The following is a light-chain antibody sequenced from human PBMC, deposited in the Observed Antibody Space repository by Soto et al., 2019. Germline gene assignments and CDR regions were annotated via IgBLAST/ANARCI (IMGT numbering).Light chain of an antibody. CDR1: SSDVGGYNS. CDR3: CSYAGSYTWV. CDR2: DVA. V-gene: IGLV2-11*01. J-gene: IGLJ7*01. Sequence: QSALTQPRSVSGSPGQSVTISCTGTSSDVGGYNSVSWYQQHPGKAPKLIIYDVAERPSGVPDHFSVSKSANTASLTISGLQAEDEADYYCCSYAGSYTWVFGGGTQLTVL.